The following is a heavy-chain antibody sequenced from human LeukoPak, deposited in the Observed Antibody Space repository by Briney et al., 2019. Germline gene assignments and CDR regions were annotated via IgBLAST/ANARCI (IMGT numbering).Heavy chain of an antibody. CDR1: GGTFSSYA. CDR3: ARVLSDSSGYYPYYFDY. CDR2: IIPIFGIA. V-gene: IGHV1-69*04. Sequence: ASVKVSCKASGGTFSSYAISWVRQAPGQGLEWMGRIIPIFGIANYAQKFQGRVTITADKSTSTAHMELSSLRSEDTAVYYCARVLSDSSGYYPYYFDYWGQGTLVTVSS. J-gene: IGHJ4*02. D-gene: IGHD3-22*01.